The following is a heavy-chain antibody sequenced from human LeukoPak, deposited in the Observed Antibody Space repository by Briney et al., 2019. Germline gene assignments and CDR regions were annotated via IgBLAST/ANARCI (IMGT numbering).Heavy chain of an antibody. CDR3: ATSSTVTHTRDS. D-gene: IGHD2-21*02. Sequence: ASVKVSCKAAGYGFSDVYFNWVRHAPGQGLEWMGWINPHSGATNYAQRFQVSVSMDASFDTAYMELSRLTSDDTAVYYCATSSTVTHTRDSWGQGTLVTVSS. CDR1: GYGFSDVY. J-gene: IGHJ5*01. V-gene: IGHV1-2*02. CDR2: INPHSGAT.